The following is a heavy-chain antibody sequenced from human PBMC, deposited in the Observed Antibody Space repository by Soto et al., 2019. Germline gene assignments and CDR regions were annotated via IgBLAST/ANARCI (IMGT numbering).Heavy chain of an antibody. CDR2: INPNSGGT. J-gene: IGHJ4*02. CDR1: GYTFTGYY. D-gene: IGHD1-26*01. Sequence: GASVKVSCKASGYTFTGYYMHWVRQAPGQGLEWMGWINPNSGGTNYAQKFQGWVTMTTDTSTSTAYMELRSLRSDDTAVYYCARDLSAGATGYWGQGTLVTVSS. V-gene: IGHV1-2*04. CDR3: ARDLSAGATGY.